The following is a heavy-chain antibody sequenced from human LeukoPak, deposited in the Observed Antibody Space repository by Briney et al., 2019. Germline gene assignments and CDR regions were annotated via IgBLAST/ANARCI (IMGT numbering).Heavy chain of an antibody. D-gene: IGHD3-22*01. Sequence: SETLSLTCTVSGGSINNYFWSWIRQPPGKGLEWIGYIYYSGGTDYNPSLKSRVTISVDTSKNQFSLQLRSVTAADTAVYYCTRHEKNGGYYDYWGQGTLVTVSS. J-gene: IGHJ4*02. CDR1: GGSINNYF. V-gene: IGHV4-59*08. CDR3: TRHEKNGGYYDY. CDR2: IYYSGGT.